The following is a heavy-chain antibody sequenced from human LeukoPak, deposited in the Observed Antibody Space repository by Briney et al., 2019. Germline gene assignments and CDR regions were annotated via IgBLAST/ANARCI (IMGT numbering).Heavy chain of an antibody. D-gene: IGHD4-11*01. CDR1: GFTFSNYA. CDR2: ISYDGSNK. Sequence: GGSLRLSCAASGFTFSNYAMHWVRQAPGKGLEWVALISYDGSNKFYADSVKGRFTISRDNSKNTLYLLMNSLRADDTAVYYCARGQHRWDYSHNLMSFWGQGTLVTVSS. J-gene: IGHJ3*01. V-gene: IGHV3-30*04. CDR3: ARGQHRWDYSHNLMSF.